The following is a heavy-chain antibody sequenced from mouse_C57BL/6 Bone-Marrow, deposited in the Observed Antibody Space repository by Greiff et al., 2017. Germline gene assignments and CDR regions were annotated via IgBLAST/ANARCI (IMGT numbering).Heavy chain of an antibody. Sequence: VQLKESGPELVKPGASVKISCKASGYSFTGYYMNWVKQSPEKSLECIGEINPSTGGTTYNQKFKAKATLTVDKSSSTAYMQLKSLTSEDSAVYYCARSPTVVDWYFDVWGTGTTVTVSS. CDR2: INPSTGGT. CDR1: GYSFTGYY. CDR3: ARSPTVVDWYFDV. D-gene: IGHD1-1*01. V-gene: IGHV1-42*01. J-gene: IGHJ1*03.